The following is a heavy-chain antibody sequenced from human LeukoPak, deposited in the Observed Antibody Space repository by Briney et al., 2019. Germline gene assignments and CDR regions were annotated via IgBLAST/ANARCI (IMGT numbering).Heavy chain of an antibody. CDR3: ARGPRITMIVVVTRTQFDY. J-gene: IGHJ4*02. Sequence: SETLSLTCAVYGGSFSGYYWSWIRQPPGKGLEWIGEINHSGSTNYNPSLKSRVTISVDTSKNQFSLKLSSVTAADTAVYYCARGPRITMIVVVTRTQFDYWGQGTLVTVSS. CDR2: INHSGST. D-gene: IGHD3-22*01. CDR1: GGSFSGYY. V-gene: IGHV4-34*01.